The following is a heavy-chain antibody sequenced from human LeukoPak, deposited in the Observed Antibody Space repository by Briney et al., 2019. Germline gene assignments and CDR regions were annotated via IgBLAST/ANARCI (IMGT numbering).Heavy chain of an antibody. CDR3: ARDPQY. CDR1: GFTFSSYA. Sequence: GGSLRLSCAASGFTFSSYAMHWVRQAPGKGLEWVAVISYDGSNKYYADSAKGRFTISRDNSKNTLYLQMNSLRAEDTAVYYCARDPQYWGQGTLVTVSS. CDR2: ISYDGSNK. J-gene: IGHJ4*02. V-gene: IGHV3-30-3*01.